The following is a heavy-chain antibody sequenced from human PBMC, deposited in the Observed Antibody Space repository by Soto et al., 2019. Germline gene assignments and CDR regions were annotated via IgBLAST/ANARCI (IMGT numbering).Heavy chain of an antibody. J-gene: IGHJ4*02. CDR3: ASLRGMDRSDYYFPYFDY. CDR1: GGSVNSAGSY. D-gene: IGHD3-22*01. CDR2: IYYSGST. V-gene: IGHV4-61*08. Sequence: SETLSLTCTVSGGSVNSAGSYWSWIRQPPVKGLEWIGNIYYSGSTNYNPSLKSRVTISVDTSKNQFSLKLSSVTAADTAVYYCASLRGMDRSDYYFPYFDYWGQGTLVTVSS.